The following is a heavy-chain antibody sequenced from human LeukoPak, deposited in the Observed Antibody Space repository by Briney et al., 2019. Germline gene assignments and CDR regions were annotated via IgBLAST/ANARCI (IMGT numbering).Heavy chain of an antibody. CDR3: ASAAGIYEPSDAFDI. CDR2: ISSSSSYI. CDR1: GFTFSSYS. Sequence: PGGSLRLSCAASGFTFSSYSMTWVRQAPGKGLEWVSSISSSSSYIYYADSVKGRFTISRDNAKNSLYLQMNSLRAEDTAVYYCASAAGIYEPSDAFDIWGQGTMVTVSS. D-gene: IGHD5-12*01. J-gene: IGHJ3*02. V-gene: IGHV3-21*01.